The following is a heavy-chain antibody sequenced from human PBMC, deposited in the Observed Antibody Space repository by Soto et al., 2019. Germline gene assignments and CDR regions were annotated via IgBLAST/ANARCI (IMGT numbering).Heavy chain of an antibody. CDR3: ARERSAAGTGWFDP. Sequence: DSVKVYCKASGYTFTSYDINWVRQATGQGLEWMGWMNPNSGNTAYAQKFQGRVTMTRNTSISTAYMELSSLRSEDTAVYYCARERSAAGTGWFDPWGQGTLVTVSS. J-gene: IGHJ5*02. V-gene: IGHV1-8*01. CDR2: MNPNSGNT. D-gene: IGHD6-13*01. CDR1: GYTFTSYD.